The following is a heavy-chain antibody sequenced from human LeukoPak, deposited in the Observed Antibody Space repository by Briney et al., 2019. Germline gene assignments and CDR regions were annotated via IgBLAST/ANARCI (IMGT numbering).Heavy chain of an antibody. CDR2: IGTYNGDT. CDR3: ARDRGYNPDTFDI. V-gene: IGHV1-18*01. J-gene: IGHJ3*02. D-gene: IGHD5-24*01. CDR1: GHTFTSYG. Sequence: ASVKVSCMASGHTFTSYGVSWVRQAPGQGLEWMGWIGTYNGDTNYAQNLQGRVTMTTDTSTRTAYMELRSLRSDDTAVYYCARDRGYNPDTFDIWGQGTMVTVSS.